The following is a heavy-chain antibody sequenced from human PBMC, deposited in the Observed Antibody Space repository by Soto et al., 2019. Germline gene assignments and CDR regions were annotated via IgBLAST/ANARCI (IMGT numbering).Heavy chain of an antibody. CDR1: GFIFPNCW. CDR2: INSDESST. D-gene: IGHD3-16*01. Sequence: GGSLRLSCAASGFIFPNCWMTWVRQAPGKGLVWVSRINSDESSTDYAESVKGRFTISRDNAKNTLYLQMNSLRAEDTALYYCARSKATFGKNWFDPWGQGTLVTVSS. J-gene: IGHJ5*02. CDR3: ARSKATFGKNWFDP. V-gene: IGHV3-74*01.